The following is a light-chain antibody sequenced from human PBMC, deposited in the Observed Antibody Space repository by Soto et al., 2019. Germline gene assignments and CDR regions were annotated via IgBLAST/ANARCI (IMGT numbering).Light chain of an antibody. CDR1: QSVSSDY. Sequence: EIVLTQSPGTLSLSPGERATLSCRASQSVSSDYLAWYQQKHGQAPRLLISRASRRATGIPNRFSGSGSGTDFTLTITRLEAEDFADYYCQLYGGSRPFTFGPGTKVDIK. CDR2: RAS. V-gene: IGKV3-20*01. CDR3: QLYGGSRPFT. J-gene: IGKJ3*01.